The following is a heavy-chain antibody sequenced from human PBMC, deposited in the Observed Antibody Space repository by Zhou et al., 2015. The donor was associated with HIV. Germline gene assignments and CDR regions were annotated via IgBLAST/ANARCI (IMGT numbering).Heavy chain of an antibody. D-gene: IGHD2-15*01. J-gene: IGHJ1*01. CDR1: GYTFTGYY. V-gene: IGHV1-2*02. CDR2: INPNSGGT. Sequence: QVQLVQSGAEVKKPGASVKVSCKASGYTFTGYYMHWVRQAPGQGLEWMGWINPNSGGTNYAQKFQGRVTMTRDTSISTAYMELSRLRSDDTAVYYCARARYCSGGSCYWAEYFQHWGQGTLVTVSS. CDR3: ARARYCSGGSCYWAEYFQH.